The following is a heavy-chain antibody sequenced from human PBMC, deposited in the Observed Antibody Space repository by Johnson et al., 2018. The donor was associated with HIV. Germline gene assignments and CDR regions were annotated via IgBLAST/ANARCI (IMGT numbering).Heavy chain of an antibody. V-gene: IGHV3-30*04. CDR1: GFTFSSYA. CDR3: AREISSRSALDS. D-gene: IGHD6-6*01. Sequence: VQLVESGGGVVQPGRSLRLSCAASGFTFSSYAMHWVRQDIGKGLEWVAVISYDGSNKYYADSVKGRFTISRDNSKNTLYLQMKSLRVEDTAVYYCAREISSRSALDSWGQGTMVTVSS. J-gene: IGHJ3*02. CDR2: ISYDGSNK.